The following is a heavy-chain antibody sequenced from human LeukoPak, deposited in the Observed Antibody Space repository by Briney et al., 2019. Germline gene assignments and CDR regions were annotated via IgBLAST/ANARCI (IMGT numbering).Heavy chain of an antibody. D-gene: IGHD6-6*01. V-gene: IGHV6-1*01. CDR1: GDSVSSNSAA. CDR2: TYYRSKWYN. Sequence: SQTLSLTCAISGDSVSSNSAALNWIRQSPSRGLEWLGRTYYRSKWYNDYAVSVKSRITINPDTSKNQFSLQLNSVTPEDTAVYYCARGRDEYSSSLDYWGQGTLVTVSS. CDR3: ARGRDEYSSSLDY. J-gene: IGHJ4*02.